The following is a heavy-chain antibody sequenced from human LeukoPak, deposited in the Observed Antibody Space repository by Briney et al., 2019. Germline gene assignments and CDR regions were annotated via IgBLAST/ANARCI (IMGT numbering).Heavy chain of an antibody. J-gene: IGHJ4*02. Sequence: DSVKGRFTISRDNSKNTLYLQMNSLRAEDTAVYYCARDRAAADLGYWGQGTLVTVSS. V-gene: IGHV3-30*07. D-gene: IGHD6-13*01. CDR3: ARDRAAADLGY.